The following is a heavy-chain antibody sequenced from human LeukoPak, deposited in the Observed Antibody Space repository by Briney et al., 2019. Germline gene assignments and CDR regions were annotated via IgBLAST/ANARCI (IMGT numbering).Heavy chain of an antibody. D-gene: IGHD3/OR15-3a*01. Sequence: GGSLRLSFAVSGITLSNYGMSWVRQAPGKGLEWVAGISDSGGSTKYADSVKGRFTIARDNRKNTLYLQMNSMRAEDTAVYFCANRGVEIRVILVGFHKEAYYFESWGQGALVTVSS. V-gene: IGHV3-23*01. CDR2: ISDSGGST. J-gene: IGHJ4*02. CDR1: GITLSNYG. CDR3: ANRGVEIRVILVGFHKEAYYFES.